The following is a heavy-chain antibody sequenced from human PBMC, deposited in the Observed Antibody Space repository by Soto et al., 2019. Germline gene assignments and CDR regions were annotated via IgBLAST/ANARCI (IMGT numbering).Heavy chain of an antibody. CDR2: ISSSSSTI. CDR1: GFTFSSYS. Sequence: GGSLRLSCAASGFTFSSYSMNWVRQAPGKGLEWVSYISSSSSTIYYADSVKGRFTISRDNAKNSLYLQMNSLRAEDTAVYYCARDLNTYSIYTVTTNYWGQGTLVTVSS. V-gene: IGHV3-48*01. CDR3: ARDLNTYSIYTVTTNY. D-gene: IGHD4-17*01. J-gene: IGHJ4*02.